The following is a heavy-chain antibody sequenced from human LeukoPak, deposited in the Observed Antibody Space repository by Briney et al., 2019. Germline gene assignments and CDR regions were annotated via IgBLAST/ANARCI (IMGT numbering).Heavy chain of an antibody. J-gene: IGHJ3*02. CDR2: LYNIEST. D-gene: IGHD3-22*01. CDR3: ARDPDYYDSSGYYYVDAFDI. V-gene: IGHV4-39*02. CDR1: GGSISRSSYY. Sequence: SETLSLTCSVSGGSISRSSYYWGWIRQPSGKGLEWIGSLYNIESTYYNPSLQSRVTISVDTSKNQFSLKLSSVTAADTAVYYCARDPDYYDSSGYYYVDAFDIWGQGTMVTVSS.